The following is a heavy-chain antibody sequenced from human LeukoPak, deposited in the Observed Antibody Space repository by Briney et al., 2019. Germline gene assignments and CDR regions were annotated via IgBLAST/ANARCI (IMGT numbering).Heavy chain of an antibody. CDR2: IKQDGSEK. V-gene: IGHV3-7*01. CDR3: ARDLGEWLLSGYMDV. CDR1: GFTFSSYA. Sequence: GGSLRLSCAASGFTFSSYAMSWVRQAPGKGLEWVANIKQDGSEKYYVDSVKGRFTISRDNAKNSLYLQMNSLRAEDTAVYYCARDLGEWLLSGYMDVWGKGTTVTVSS. J-gene: IGHJ6*03. D-gene: IGHD3-3*01.